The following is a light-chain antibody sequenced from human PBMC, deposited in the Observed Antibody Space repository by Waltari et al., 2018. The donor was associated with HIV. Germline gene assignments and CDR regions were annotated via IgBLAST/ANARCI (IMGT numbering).Light chain of an antibody. Sequence: QSVLTQPPSVSGAPGQRVTISCTGSNSHLGAAYDVHWYQQLPGTDPKALIYVNSNGPSGGPDRFSGSKSGTSASLAIAGLQAEDEADYYCQSYGSSLRGGVFGTGTKVTVL. CDR3: QSYGSSLRGGV. V-gene: IGLV1-40*01. J-gene: IGLJ1*01. CDR1: NSHLGAAYD. CDR2: VNS.